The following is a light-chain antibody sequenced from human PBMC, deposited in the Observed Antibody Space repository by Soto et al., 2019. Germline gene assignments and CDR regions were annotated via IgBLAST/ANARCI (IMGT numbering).Light chain of an antibody. CDR1: QSVSSYY. CDR2: GAS. J-gene: IGKJ4*01. CDR3: QQFSSYPLT. V-gene: IGKV3-20*01. Sequence: EIVLTQSPGTLSLSPCERATLSCSASQSVSSYYLAWYQQKPGRAPRLLIYGASSRDTGIPDRFSGGGSGTDFTLTISRLEPEDFAVYYCQQFSSYPLTFGGGTKVDIK.